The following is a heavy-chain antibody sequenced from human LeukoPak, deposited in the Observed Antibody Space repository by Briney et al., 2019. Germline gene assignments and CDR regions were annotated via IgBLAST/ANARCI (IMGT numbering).Heavy chain of an antibody. D-gene: IGHD5-18*01. CDR1: GGSISSYY. Sequence: NTSETLSLTCTVSGGSISSYYWSWIRQPPGKGLEWIGYIYYSGSTYYNPSLKSRVTISVDTSKNQFSLKLSSVTAADTAVYYCARVNVDTAMVNAFDIWGQGTMVTVSS. J-gene: IGHJ3*02. V-gene: IGHV4-59*12. CDR2: IYYSGST. CDR3: ARVNVDTAMVNAFDI.